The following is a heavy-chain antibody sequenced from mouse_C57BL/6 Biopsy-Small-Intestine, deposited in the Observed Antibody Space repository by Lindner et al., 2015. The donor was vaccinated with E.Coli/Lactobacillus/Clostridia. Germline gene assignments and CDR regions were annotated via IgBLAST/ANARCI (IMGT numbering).Heavy chain of an antibody. CDR1: SSSFTVYY. J-gene: IGHJ2*01. V-gene: IGHV1-31*01. Sequence: VQLQESGPELVKPGASVKMSCKASSSSFTVYYLHWVKQSHGNLLDWIGYTSPYTGVSSYNQKFKGKATLTVDKSSSTAYMELRSLTSEDSAVYYCARSEGSSGFFDYWGQGTTLTVSS. CDR3: ARSEGSSGFFDY. D-gene: IGHD3-2*02. CDR2: TSPYTGVS.